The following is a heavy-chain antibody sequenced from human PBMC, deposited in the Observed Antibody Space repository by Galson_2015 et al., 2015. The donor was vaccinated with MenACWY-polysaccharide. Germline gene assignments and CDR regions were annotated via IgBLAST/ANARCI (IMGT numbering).Heavy chain of an antibody. CDR3: ARGSHYSYYYMDV. CDR2: MNPNSGNT. J-gene: IGHJ6*03. V-gene: IGHV1-8*01. Sequence: SVKVSCKASGYTFGSRDINWVRQAAGQGLEWMGWMNPNSGNTGYAQKFKGRVTMTRNTSMNTAYMELSSLRSEDTAVYYCARGSHYSYYYMDVWGKGTTVIVSS. CDR1: GYTFGSRD.